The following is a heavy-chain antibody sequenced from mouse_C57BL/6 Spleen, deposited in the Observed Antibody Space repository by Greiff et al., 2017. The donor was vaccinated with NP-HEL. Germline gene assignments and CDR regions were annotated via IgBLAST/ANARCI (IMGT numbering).Heavy chain of an antibody. J-gene: IGHJ4*01. CDR3: ARRGLRRPFYYAMDY. D-gene: IGHD2-4*01. CDR1: GFTFSDYG. V-gene: IGHV5-17*01. Sequence: EVKVEESGGGLVKPGGSLKLSCAASGFTFSDYGMHWVRQAPEKGLEWVAYISSGSSTIYYADTVKGRFTISRDNAKNTLFLQMTSLRSEDTAMYYCARRGLRRPFYYAMDYWGQGTSVTVSS. CDR2: ISSGSSTI.